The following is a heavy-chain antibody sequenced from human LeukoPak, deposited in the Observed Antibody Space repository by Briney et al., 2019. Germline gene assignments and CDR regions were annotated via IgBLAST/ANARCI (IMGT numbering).Heavy chain of an antibody. CDR1: GFTFSSYA. CDR2: ISGSGGST. Sequence: GGSLRLSCAASGFTFSSYAMSWVRQAPGKGLEWVSAISGSGGSTYFADSVKGRFSISRDNAKNSLYLQMNSLRAEDTAVYYCASEARYCSSTSCYGHYYYYGMDVWGQGTTVTVSS. J-gene: IGHJ6*02. CDR3: ASEARYCSSTSCYGHYYYYGMDV. D-gene: IGHD2-2*01. V-gene: IGHV3-23*01.